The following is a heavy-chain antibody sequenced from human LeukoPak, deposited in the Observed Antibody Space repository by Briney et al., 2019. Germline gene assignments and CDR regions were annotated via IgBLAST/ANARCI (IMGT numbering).Heavy chain of an antibody. CDR3: ARGVQIKISWKEFDY. D-gene: IGHD1-1*01. Sequence: SETLSLTRPVSGDFTSWSPDYSDWLRQPPGEALEWIAAIHYTGGTRHNASLKSRITISLDTSSNHFSLQLRSVTAADTAAYRCARGVQIKISWKEFDYWGQGALVTVSS. CDR2: IHYTGGT. V-gene: IGHV4-39*02. CDR1: GDFTSWSPDY. J-gene: IGHJ4*02.